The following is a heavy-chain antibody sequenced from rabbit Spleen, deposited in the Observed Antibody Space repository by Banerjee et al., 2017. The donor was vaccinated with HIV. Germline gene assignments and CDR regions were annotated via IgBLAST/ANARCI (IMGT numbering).Heavy chain of an antibody. J-gene: IGHJ2*01. CDR1: GFSFSSNW. CDR2: IDTNDGDT. CDR3: ARNYVNAFDP. Sequence: QEQLVESGGGLVKPGGTLTLTCTVSGFSFSSNWICWVCQAPGKGLEWIACIDTNDGDTDYANWPKGRFTISKTSSTTVTLQMTSLTAADTATYFCARNYVNAFDPWGPGTLVTVS. D-gene: IGHD1-1*01. V-gene: IGHV1S45*01.